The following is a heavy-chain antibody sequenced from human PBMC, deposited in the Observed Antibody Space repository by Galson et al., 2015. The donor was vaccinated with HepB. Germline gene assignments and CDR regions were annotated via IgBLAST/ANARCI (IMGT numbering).Heavy chain of an antibody. CDR1: GYSFTSYW. Sequence: QSGAEVKKPGESLRISCKGSGYSFTSYWISWVRQMPGEGLEWMGRIDPSDSYTNYSPSFQGHVTISADKSISTAYLQWSSLKASDTAMYYCARHFTSGNFRPQNDYWGQGTLVTVSS. J-gene: IGHJ4*02. CDR3: ARHFTSGNFRPQNDY. D-gene: IGHD3-10*01. V-gene: IGHV5-10-1*01. CDR2: IDPSDSYT.